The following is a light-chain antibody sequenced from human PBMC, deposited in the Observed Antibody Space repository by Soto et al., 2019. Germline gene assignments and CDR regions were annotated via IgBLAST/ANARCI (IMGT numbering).Light chain of an antibody. Sequence: EIVLTQSPANLSLSPGERATLSCRASQSVSSYLAWYQQKPGQTPRRLIYDASNRATGIPARFSGSGSGTDFTLTISSLEPEDFAVYYCQQRSHWPTFGQGTKLEI. V-gene: IGKV3-11*01. J-gene: IGKJ2*01. CDR1: QSVSSY. CDR3: QQRSHWPT. CDR2: DAS.